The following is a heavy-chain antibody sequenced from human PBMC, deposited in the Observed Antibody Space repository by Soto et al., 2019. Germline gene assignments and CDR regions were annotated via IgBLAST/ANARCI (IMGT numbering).Heavy chain of an antibody. Sequence: QVQLVQSGAEVKKPGASVKVSCKASGYTFTSYAMHWVRQAPGQRLEWMGWINAGNGKTKYSQKFQGRGTITRDASASTAHMELSSLRSEDTAVYYCARTLSGGIFDAFDIWGQGTMVTVSS. V-gene: IGHV1-3*01. CDR2: INAGNGKT. CDR3: ARTLSGGIFDAFDI. D-gene: IGHD3-10*01. J-gene: IGHJ3*02. CDR1: GYTFTSYA.